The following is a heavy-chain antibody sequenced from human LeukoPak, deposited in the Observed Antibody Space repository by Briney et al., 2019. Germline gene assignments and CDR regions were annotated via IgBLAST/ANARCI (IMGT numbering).Heavy chain of an antibody. CDR2: INHSGST. J-gene: IGHJ4*02. CDR3: ARGRDSYYYDSSGYYLLY. D-gene: IGHD3-22*01. V-gene: IGHV4-34*01. Sequence: SETLSLTCAVYGGSFSGYYWSWIRQPPGKGLEWIGEINHSGSTNYNPSLKSRVTISVDTSKNQFSLKLSSVTAADTAVYYCARGRDSYYYDSSGYYLLYWGQGTLVTVSS. CDR1: GGSFSGYY.